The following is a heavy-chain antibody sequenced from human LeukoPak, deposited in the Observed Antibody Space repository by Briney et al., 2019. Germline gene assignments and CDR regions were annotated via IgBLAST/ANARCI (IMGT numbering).Heavy chain of an antibody. CDR3: AKSTLDIVVVPAAMSRYYYGMDV. D-gene: IGHD2-2*03. V-gene: IGHV3-30*18. CDR1: GFTFSSYG. J-gene: IGHJ6*02. CDR2: ISYDGSNK. Sequence: GGSLRLSCAASGFTFSSYGMHWVRQAPGKGLEWVAVISYDGSNKYYADSVKGRFTISRDNSKNTLYLQMNSLRAGDTAVYYCAKSTLDIVVVPAAMSRYYYGMDVWGQGTTVTVSS.